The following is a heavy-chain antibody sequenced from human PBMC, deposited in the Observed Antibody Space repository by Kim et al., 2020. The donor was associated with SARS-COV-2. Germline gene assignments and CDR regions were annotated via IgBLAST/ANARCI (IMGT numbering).Heavy chain of an antibody. CDR3: ARLKSFLSATSGMDV. CDR1: GYSFTSYW. Sequence: GESLKISCKGSGYSFTSYWIGWVRQMPGKGLEWMGIIYPGDSDTRYSPSFQGQVTISADKSISTAYLQWSSLKASDTAMYYCARLKSFLSATSGMDVWGQGTTVTVSS. D-gene: IGHD3-16*01. CDR2: IYPGDSDT. V-gene: IGHV5-51*01. J-gene: IGHJ6*02.